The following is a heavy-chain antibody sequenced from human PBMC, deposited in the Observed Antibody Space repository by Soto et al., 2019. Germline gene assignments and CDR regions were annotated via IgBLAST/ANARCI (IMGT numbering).Heavy chain of an antibody. CDR3: ARVPWKWLGGYAFDL. V-gene: IGHV4-59*01. J-gene: IGHJ3*01. Sequence: QVQLQESGPGLVKPSETLSLTCTVSGGSINSYYWSWIRQPPGKGLEWIGYIYYSGSTNYNPSLKRRATISVHPSKNQLTLKVSSVTAADTAVYYCARVPWKWLGGYAFDLWGQGTMVTVSS. CDR1: GGSINSYY. CDR2: IYYSGST. D-gene: IGHD6-19*01.